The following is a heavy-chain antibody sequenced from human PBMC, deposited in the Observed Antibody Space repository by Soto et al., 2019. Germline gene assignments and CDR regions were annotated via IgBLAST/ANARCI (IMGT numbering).Heavy chain of an antibody. CDR2: ISYDGSNK. CDR3: AKVSGPYSSSFPYDY. CDR1: GFTFSSYG. D-gene: IGHD6-13*01. Sequence: GGSLRLSCAASGFTFSSYGMHWVRQAPGKGLEWVAVISYDGSNKYYADSVKGRFTISRDNSKNTLYLQMNSLRAEDTAVYYCAKVSGPYSSSFPYDYWGQGTLVTVS. V-gene: IGHV3-30*18. J-gene: IGHJ4*02.